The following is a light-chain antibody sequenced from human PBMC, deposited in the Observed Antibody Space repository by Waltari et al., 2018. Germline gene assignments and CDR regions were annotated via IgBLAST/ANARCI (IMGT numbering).Light chain of an antibody. Sequence: QLVLTQSPSASASLRASVKLTCTLDSGHSSNIDASPQQHPAKGPRYLMKVKSDGSHSKGDEIPDRFSGSSSGAERYLTISSVQSEDEADYYCETGGHGTWVFGGGTKLTVL. CDR3: ETGGHGTWV. J-gene: IGLJ3*02. V-gene: IGLV4-69*02. CDR2: VKSDGSH. CDR1: SGHSSNI.